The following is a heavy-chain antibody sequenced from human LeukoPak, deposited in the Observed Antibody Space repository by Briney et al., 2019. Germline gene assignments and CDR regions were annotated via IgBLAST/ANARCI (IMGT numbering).Heavy chain of an antibody. CDR3: ARHYCSSTSCNAFDH. CDR1: GYTFTSYG. V-gene: IGHV1-18*01. J-gene: IGHJ4*02. Sequence: APVKVSCKASGYTFTSYGISWVRQAPGQGLEWMGRISAYNGNTNYGQKFQGRVTMTTDTSTSTAYMELRSLRSDDTAVYYCARHYCSSTSCNAFDHWGQGTLVTVSS. CDR2: ISAYNGNT. D-gene: IGHD2-2*01.